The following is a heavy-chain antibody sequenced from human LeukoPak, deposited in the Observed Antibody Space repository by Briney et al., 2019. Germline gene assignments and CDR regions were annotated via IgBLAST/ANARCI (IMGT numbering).Heavy chain of an antibody. CDR1: GYTFTGYY. CDR3: ARTWAGSGSYYNN. D-gene: IGHD3-10*01. Sequence: GASVKVSCKASGYTFTGYYMHWVRQAPGQGLEWMGRINPNSGGTNYAQKFQGRVTMTRDTSISTAYMEVSSLRSEDTAVYYCARTWAGSGSYYNNWGQGALVTVSS. CDR2: INPNSGGT. J-gene: IGHJ4*02. V-gene: IGHV1-2*06.